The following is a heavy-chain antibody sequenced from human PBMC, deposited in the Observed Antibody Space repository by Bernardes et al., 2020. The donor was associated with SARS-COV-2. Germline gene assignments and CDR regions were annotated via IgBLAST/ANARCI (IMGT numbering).Heavy chain of an antibody. V-gene: IGHV3-30*18. D-gene: IGHD4-17*01. CDR2: ISHDGSYE. Sequence: GGSLRLSCTASGFTFGTFGMHWVRQAPGKGLEWVSMISHDGSYEHYADSVKGRFSTSRDKSKNTVILQMNSLRAEDTSVYYCAKDLEAYGDYVGAFDLWGQGETVTVSP. CDR1: GFTFGTFG. J-gene: IGHJ3*01. CDR3: AKDLEAYGDYVGAFDL.